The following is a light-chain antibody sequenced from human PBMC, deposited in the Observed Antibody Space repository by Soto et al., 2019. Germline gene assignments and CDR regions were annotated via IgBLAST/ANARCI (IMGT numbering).Light chain of an antibody. V-gene: IGKV1-17*03. J-gene: IGKJ1*01. CDR1: QGINNY. Sequence: DIQMPQSPSAMSASVGDRVTITCGASQGINNYLAWFQQKPGKVPKRLIYAASSLQSGVPSRCRGRGSWTEFPLTISSRQHEDCATNYYLQHNSYPRTFGQVTKVE. CDR2: AAS. CDR3: LQHNSYPRT.